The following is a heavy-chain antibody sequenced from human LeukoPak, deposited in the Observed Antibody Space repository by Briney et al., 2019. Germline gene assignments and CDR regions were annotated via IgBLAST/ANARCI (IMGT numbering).Heavy chain of an antibody. CDR2: IRNDGSNK. D-gene: IGHD6-13*01. J-gene: IGHJ6*02. CDR1: GFTYSIYG. CDR3: AKDLNMAAAHIRMDV. V-gene: IGHV3-30*02. Sequence: GGSLRLSCAASGFTYSIYGMHWVRQAPGKGPEWVAFIRNDGSNKYYADSVKGRFTISRDNPKNTLYLQMNSLRADDTAVYYCAKDLNMAAAHIRMDVWGQGTTVTVSS.